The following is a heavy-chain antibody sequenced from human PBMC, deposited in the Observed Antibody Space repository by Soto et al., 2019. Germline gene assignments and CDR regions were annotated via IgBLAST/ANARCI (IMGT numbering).Heavy chain of an antibody. CDR2: IYYSGST. J-gene: IGHJ6*02. V-gene: IGHV4-31*03. Sequence: QVQLQESGPGLVKPSQTLSLTCTVSGGSISSGGYYWSWTRQHPGKGLEWIGYIYYSGSTYYNPSLKSRVTISEDTSKNQFSLKLSSVTGADTGVYYCARDANTYGSGSYGMDVWGQGTTVTVFS. D-gene: IGHD3-10*01. CDR1: GGSISSGGYY. CDR3: ARDANTYGSGSYGMDV.